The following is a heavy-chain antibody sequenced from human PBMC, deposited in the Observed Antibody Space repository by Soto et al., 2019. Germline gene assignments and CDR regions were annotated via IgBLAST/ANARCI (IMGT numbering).Heavy chain of an antibody. V-gene: IGHV4-31*03. J-gene: IGHJ5*02. Sequence: SETLSLTCTVSGGSISSGGYYWSWIRQHPGKGLEWIGYIYYSGSTYYNPSLKSRVTISVDTSKNQFSLKLTSVTAADTAVYYCARRAVVAVTGSLDNWLDPWGQGILVTVSS. CDR3: ARRAVVAVTGSLDNWLDP. CDR2: IYYSGST. CDR1: GGSISSGGYY. D-gene: IGHD2-21*01.